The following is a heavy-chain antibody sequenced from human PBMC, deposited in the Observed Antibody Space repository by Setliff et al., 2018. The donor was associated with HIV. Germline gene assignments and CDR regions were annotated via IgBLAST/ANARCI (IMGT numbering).Heavy chain of an antibody. J-gene: IGHJ4*02. CDR3: ARIGANYGGPDY. D-gene: IGHD4-17*01. V-gene: IGHV4-61*02. CDR2: IYTSGST. CDR1: SGSIHSGSYY. Sequence: SETLSLTCIVSSGSIHSGSYYWSWIRQPVGKGLEWIGRIYTSGSTDYNPSLKSRVAISVDTSKNHFSLNLTSVTAADTAVYYCARIGANYGGPDYWGQGTLVTVS.